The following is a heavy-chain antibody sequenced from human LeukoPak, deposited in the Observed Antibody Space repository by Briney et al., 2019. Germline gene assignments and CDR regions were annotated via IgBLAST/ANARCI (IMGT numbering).Heavy chain of an antibody. J-gene: IGHJ4*02. V-gene: IGHV1-2*04. CDR2: INPNSGGT. CDR1: GYTFTGYY. Sequence: ASVKVSCKASGYTFTGYYMHWVRQAPGQGLEWMGWINPNSGGTNYAQKFQGWVTMTRDTSISTAYMELSRLRSDDTAVYYRARETYCSGGSCYYWFDYWGQGTLVTVSS. D-gene: IGHD2-15*01. CDR3: ARETYCSGGSCYYWFDY.